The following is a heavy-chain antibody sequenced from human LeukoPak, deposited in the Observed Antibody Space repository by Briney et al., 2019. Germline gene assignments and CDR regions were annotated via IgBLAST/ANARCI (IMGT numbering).Heavy chain of an antibody. CDR2: ISYDGSNK. J-gene: IGHJ6*02. CDR1: GFTFISYA. Sequence: PGRSLTLSCAASGFTFISYAMHWVRPTPCKGLEGVAVISYDGSNKYYADSVKGRFTISRDNSTNTMSLQMNSLRAEDTAVYYCASPLYCSGGSCYGYYYGMDVWGQGTTVTVSS. V-gene: IGHV3-30*04. D-gene: IGHD2-15*01. CDR3: ASPLYCSGGSCYGYYYGMDV.